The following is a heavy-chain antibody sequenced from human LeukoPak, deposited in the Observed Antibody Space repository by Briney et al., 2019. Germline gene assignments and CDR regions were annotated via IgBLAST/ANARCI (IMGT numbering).Heavy chain of an antibody. D-gene: IGHD3-16*01. V-gene: IGHV4-39*01. CDR2: IYYSGST. J-gene: IGHJ4*02. CDR1: GGSISSSSYY. Sequence: PSETLSLTCTVSGGSISSSSYYWGWIRQPPGKGLEWIGSIYYSGSTYYNPSLKSRVTISVDTSKNQFSLKLSSVTAADTAVYYGASHPIDYFWGGSIGNYFNYWGKETLVTVSP. CDR3: ASHPIDYFWGGSIGNYFNY.